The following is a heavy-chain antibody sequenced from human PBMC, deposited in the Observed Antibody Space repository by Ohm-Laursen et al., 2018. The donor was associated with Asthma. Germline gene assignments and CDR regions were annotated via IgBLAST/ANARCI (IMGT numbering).Heavy chain of an antibody. CDR3: VREDNWGLDL. D-gene: IGHD7-27*01. Sequence: SLRLSCSAFGFTVSSNYMSWVRQAPGKGLEWVSVIYSGGSTYYADSVKGRFTISRDNSKNTLYLQMNSLRAEDMALYYCVREDNWGLDLWGQGTMVTVSS. CDR1: GFTVSSNY. CDR2: IYSGGST. V-gene: IGHV3-53*01. J-gene: IGHJ3*01.